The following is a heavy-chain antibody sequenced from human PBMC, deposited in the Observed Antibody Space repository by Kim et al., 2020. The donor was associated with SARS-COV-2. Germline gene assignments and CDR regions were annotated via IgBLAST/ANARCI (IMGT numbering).Heavy chain of an antibody. J-gene: IGHJ1*01. CDR3: ARDTDYYDSSGYYYRRSFQH. V-gene: IGHV1-69*13. Sequence: SVKVSCKASGGTFSSYAISWVRQAPGQGLEWMGGIIPIFGTANYAQKFQGRVTITADESTSTAYMELSSLRSEDTAVYYCARDTDYYDSSGYYYRRSFQHWGQGTLVTVSS. CDR2: IIPIFGTA. CDR1: GGTFSSYA. D-gene: IGHD3-22*01.